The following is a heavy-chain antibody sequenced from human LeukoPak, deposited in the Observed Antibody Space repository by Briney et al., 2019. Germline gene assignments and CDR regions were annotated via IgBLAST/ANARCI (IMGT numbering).Heavy chain of an antibody. Sequence: PSETLSLTCTVSGGSISSYYWSWIRQPPGKGLEGIGYIYYSGSTNYNPSLKSRVTISVDTSKNQFSLKLSSVTAADAAVYYCARVDVDIVATIISDWGQGTLVTVSS. V-gene: IGHV4-59*01. D-gene: IGHD5-12*01. CDR2: IYYSGST. CDR3: ARVDVDIVATIISD. CDR1: GGSISSYY. J-gene: IGHJ4*02.